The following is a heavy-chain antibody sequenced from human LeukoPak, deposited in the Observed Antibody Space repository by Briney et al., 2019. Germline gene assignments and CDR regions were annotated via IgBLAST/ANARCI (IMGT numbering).Heavy chain of an antibody. CDR2: ISYDGSNK. V-gene: IGHV3-30*18. CDR1: GFTFSSYG. J-gene: IGHJ4*02. CDR3: AKADPETTVTPIDY. D-gene: IGHD4-11*01. Sequence: PGGSLRLSCAASGFTFSSYGMHWVRQAPGKGLEWVAVISYDGSNKYYADSVKGRFTISRDNSKNTLYLQMNSLRAEDTAVYYCAKADPETTVTPIDYWGQGTLVTVSS.